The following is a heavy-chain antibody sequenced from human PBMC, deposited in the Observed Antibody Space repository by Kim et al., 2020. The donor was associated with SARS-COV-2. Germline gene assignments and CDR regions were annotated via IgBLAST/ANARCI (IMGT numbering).Heavy chain of an antibody. D-gene: IGHD2-15*01. CDR1: GYSFSSYA. J-gene: IGHJ4*02. Sequence: ASVKVSCKTSGYSFSSYAMNWVRQAPGQGLEWMGWINTNTGNPTYAQDFTGRFVFSLDTSVSTAYLQITSLKAEDTAVYYCARGPNVVVVAVNFDYWGQGTLVTVSS. CDR3: ARGPNVVVVAVNFDY. CDR2: INTNTGNP. V-gene: IGHV7-4-1*02.